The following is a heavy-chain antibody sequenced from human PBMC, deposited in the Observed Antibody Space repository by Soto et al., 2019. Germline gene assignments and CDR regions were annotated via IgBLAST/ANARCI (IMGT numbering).Heavy chain of an antibody. CDR3: ARSTYYYDSSGYIPDY. V-gene: IGHV4-30-4*01. Sequence: SETLSLTCTVSGGSISSGDDYWSWIRQPPGKGLEWIGYIYYSGSTYYNPSLKSRVTISVDTSKNQFSLKLSSVTAADTAVYYCARSTYYYDSSGYIPDYWGQGTLVTVSS. CDR2: IYYSGST. J-gene: IGHJ4*02. CDR1: GGSISSGDDY. D-gene: IGHD3-22*01.